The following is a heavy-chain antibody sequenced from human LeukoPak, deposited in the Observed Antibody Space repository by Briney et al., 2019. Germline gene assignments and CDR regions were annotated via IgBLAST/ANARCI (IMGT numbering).Heavy chain of an antibody. CDR1: GFTFSSYA. V-gene: IGHV3-23*01. J-gene: IGHJ4*02. D-gene: IGHD6-19*01. Sequence: HAGGSLRLSCAASGFTFSSYAMSWVRQAPGKGLEWVSAISGSGGSTYYADSVKGRFTISRDNSKNTLYLQMNSLRAEDTAVYYCAKDSIAVAGLFDYWGRGTLVTVSS. CDR2: ISGSGGST. CDR3: AKDSIAVAGLFDY.